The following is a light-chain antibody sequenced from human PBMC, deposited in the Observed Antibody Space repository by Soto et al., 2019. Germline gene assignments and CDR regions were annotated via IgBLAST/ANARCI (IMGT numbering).Light chain of an antibody. CDR3: QQYYSTLLT. J-gene: IGKJ3*01. V-gene: IGKV4-1*01. CDR2: WGS. CDR1: QSVLYSSNNKNY. Sequence: DIVMTQSPDSLAVSLGERATINCKSSQSVLYSSNNKNYLAWYQQKPGQPPKLLIYWGSTRESGVPDRFSGSGSGTDFTLTISSLQAEDVAVYYCQQYYSTLLTFGPGNKVDIK.